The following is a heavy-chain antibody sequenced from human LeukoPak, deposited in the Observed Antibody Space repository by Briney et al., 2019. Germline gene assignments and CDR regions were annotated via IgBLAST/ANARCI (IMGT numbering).Heavy chain of an antibody. V-gene: IGHV3-30*03. Sequence: GGSLRLSCAASGFILSSHAMHWVRQAPGKGLEWVALISGNGNKFYSDSVEGRVTISSDNPKNTVNLQMNSLRSDDTAVYYCAREDSSPDAAAVLLGAFDIWGQGTMVTVSS. CDR1: GFILSSHA. CDR3: AREDSSPDAAAVLLGAFDI. D-gene: IGHD6-13*01. CDR2: ISGNGNK. J-gene: IGHJ3*02.